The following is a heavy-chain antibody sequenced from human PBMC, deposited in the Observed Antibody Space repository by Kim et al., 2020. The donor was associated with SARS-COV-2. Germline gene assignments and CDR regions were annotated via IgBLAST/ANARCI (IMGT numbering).Heavy chain of an antibody. CDR2: GGTT. Sequence: GGTTDHAASVKGRFSISRDDSKSTLFLQMNSLKTEDTAVYYCSTDERQPFWGQGTMVTVSS. J-gene: IGHJ3*01. V-gene: IGHV3-15*05. D-gene: IGHD1-1*01. CDR3: STDERQPF.